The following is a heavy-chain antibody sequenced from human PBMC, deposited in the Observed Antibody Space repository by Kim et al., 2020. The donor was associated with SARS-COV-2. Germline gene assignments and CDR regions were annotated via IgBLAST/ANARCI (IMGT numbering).Heavy chain of an antibody. CDR3: ARHTDLFWGNDY. Sequence: RSSPSFQGQVTISADKSISTAYLQWSSLKASDTAMYYCARHTDLFWGNDYWGQGTLVTVSS. J-gene: IGHJ4*02. V-gene: IGHV5-51*01. D-gene: IGHD3-16*01.